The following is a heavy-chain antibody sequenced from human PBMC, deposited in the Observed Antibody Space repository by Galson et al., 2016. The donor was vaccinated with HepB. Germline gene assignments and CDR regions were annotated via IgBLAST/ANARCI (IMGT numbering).Heavy chain of an antibody. CDR3: ARHGYYSYAAFDI. Sequence: SETLSPTCTVYGGSISGYYWSWIRQPPGKGLEWIGHMFYSGTTNYNPSLKSRVTISVDTSKSQFSLKLSSVTAADTAIYYCARHGYYSYAAFDIWGQGTMVTVSS. D-gene: IGHD3-22*01. J-gene: IGHJ3*02. V-gene: IGHV4-59*08. CDR2: MFYSGTT. CDR1: GGSISGYY.